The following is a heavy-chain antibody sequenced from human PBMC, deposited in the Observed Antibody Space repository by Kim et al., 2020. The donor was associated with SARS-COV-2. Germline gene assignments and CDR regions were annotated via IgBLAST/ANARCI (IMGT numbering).Heavy chain of an antibody. CDR3: ARGHDSSSWYSPLDHFD. V-gene: IGHV3-30*04. J-gene: IGHJ4*01. Sequence: GGSLRLSCAASGFTFSSYAMHWVRQAPGKGLEWVAVISYDGSNKYYVDSVKGRFTISRDNSKNTLYLQMNSLRAEDTAVYYCARGHDSSSWYSPLDHFD. CDR2: ISYDGSNK. D-gene: IGHD6-13*01. CDR1: GFTFSSYA.